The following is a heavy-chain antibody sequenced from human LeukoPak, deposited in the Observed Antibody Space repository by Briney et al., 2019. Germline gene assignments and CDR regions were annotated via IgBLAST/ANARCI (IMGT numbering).Heavy chain of an antibody. V-gene: IGHV1-24*01. CDR3: ATPPYSSGWYDWFGP. J-gene: IGHJ5*02. CDR2: FDPEDGET. D-gene: IGHD6-19*01. Sequence: GASVKVSCKVSGYTLTELSMHWVRQAPGKGLEWMGGFDPEDGETIYAQKFQGRVTMTEDTSTDTAYMELSSLRSEDTAVYYCATPPYSSGWYDWFGPWGQGTLVTVSS. CDR1: GYTLTELS.